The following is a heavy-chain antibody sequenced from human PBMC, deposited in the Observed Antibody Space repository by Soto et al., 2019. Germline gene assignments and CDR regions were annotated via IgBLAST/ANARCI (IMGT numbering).Heavy chain of an antibody. CDR2: ISSNGGST. CDR1: GFTFSSYA. D-gene: IGHD1-1*01. J-gene: IGHJ4*02. Sequence: GSLRLSCAASGFTFSSYAMHWVRQAPGKGLEYVSAISSNGGSTYYANSVKGRFTISRDNSKNTLYLQMGSLRAEDMAVYYCASRDDLDYWGQGTLVTVSS. CDR3: ASRDDLDY. V-gene: IGHV3-64*01.